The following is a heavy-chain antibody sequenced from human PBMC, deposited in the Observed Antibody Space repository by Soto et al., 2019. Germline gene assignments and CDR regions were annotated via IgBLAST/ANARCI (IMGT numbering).Heavy chain of an antibody. V-gene: IGHV3-48*03. J-gene: IGHJ3*01. CDR1: GFSFGDDE. CDR3: ERDDYRGDSGPIDV. D-gene: IGHD2-21*02. CDR2: ISSLGSNI. Sequence: EVQLVESGGGLVQPGGSLRLSCAVSGFSFGDDEMNWVRQAPGKGLEWISYISSLGSNIYYADSVRGRFTISRDNANNSLYLQMNNLRAEDTAVYYCERDDYRGDSGPIDVWGQGTMLTVSS.